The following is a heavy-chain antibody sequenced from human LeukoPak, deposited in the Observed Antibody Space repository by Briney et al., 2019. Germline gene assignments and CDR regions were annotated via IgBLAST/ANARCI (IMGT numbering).Heavy chain of an antibody. D-gene: IGHD6-13*01. J-gene: IGHJ4*02. Sequence: GGSLRLSCTASGFTFGDYAMSWVRQAPGKGLEWVGFIRSKACGGTTEYAASVKGRFTISRDDSKSIAYLQMNSLKTEDTAVYYCTREEGLAAQIDYWGQGTLVTVSS. CDR2: IRSKACGGTT. CDR1: GFTFGDYA. V-gene: IGHV3-49*04. CDR3: TREEGLAAQIDY.